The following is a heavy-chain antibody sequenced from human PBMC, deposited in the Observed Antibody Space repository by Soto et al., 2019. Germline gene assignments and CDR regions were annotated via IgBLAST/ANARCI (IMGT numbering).Heavy chain of an antibody. CDR1: GASISSGGYY. D-gene: IGHD6-13*01. Sequence: SETLSLTCTVSGASISSGGYYWRWIRQPAGKGLEWIGRIYTSGMTNYNPSLKSRVTMSVDTAKNQFSLKLPSVTAADTAVYYCARDQRAAAVNWFERWGQGTLVTVYS. J-gene: IGHJ5*02. CDR2: IYTSGMT. V-gene: IGHV4-61*02. CDR3: ARDQRAAAVNWFER.